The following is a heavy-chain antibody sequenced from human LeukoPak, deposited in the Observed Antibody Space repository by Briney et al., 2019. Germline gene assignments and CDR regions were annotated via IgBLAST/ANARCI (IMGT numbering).Heavy chain of an antibody. CDR1: GGSFSGYY. V-gene: IGHV4-34*01. J-gene: IGHJ1*01. D-gene: IGHD6-19*01. CDR2: INHSGST. Sequence: SETLSLTCAVYGGSFSGYYWSWIRQPPGKGLEWIGEINHSGSTNYNPSLKSRVTISVDTSKNQFSLKLSSVTAADTAVYYCAREGIAVAGVFQHWGQGTLVTVSS. CDR3: AREGIAVAGVFQH.